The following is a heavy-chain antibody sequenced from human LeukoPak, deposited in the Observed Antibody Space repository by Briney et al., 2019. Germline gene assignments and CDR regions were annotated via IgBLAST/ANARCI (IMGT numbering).Heavy chain of an antibody. CDR3: VRAGYCSSTSCYNYYYYGMDV. V-gene: IGHV4-30-2*01. J-gene: IGHJ6*02. CDR1: GGSISSGGYS. D-gene: IGHD2-2*02. Sequence: SQTLSLTCAVSGGSISSGGYSWSWIRQPPGKGLEWIGYIYHSGSTYYNPSLKSRVTISVDRSKNQFSLKLSSVTAADTAVYYCVRAGYCSSTSCYNYYYYGMDVWGQGTTVTVSS. CDR2: IYHSGST.